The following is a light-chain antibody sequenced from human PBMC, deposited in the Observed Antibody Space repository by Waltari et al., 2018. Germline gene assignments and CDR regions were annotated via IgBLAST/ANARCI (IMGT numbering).Light chain of an antibody. CDR3: QQFNEYPWT. J-gene: IGKJ1*01. CDR2: DTS. CDR1: QATNTA. V-gene: IGKV1D-13*01. Sequence: AIQLTQSPSFLSASVGDRVTITCRTSQATNTALLSYQQQAGKPPKLLIYDTSTLESGVPSRFSGGGTGAELTLTISSLQPEDVGTYYCQQFNEYPWTFGQGTKVEIK.